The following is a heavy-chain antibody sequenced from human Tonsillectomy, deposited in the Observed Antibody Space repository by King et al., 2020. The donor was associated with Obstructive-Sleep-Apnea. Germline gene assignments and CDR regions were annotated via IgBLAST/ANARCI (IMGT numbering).Heavy chain of an antibody. CDR3: AREDADCSSANCQNYFHGMDV. Sequence: VQLVQSGAEVKKPGSSVKVSCKASGGTFSSYAFIWVRQAPGQGLEWMGRTIPSLDIAIYAQKFQGRVTITADKSTSTAYMELSSLRSEDTAVYYCAREDADCSSANCQNYFHGMDVWGQGTTVTVSS. V-gene: IGHV1-69*04. CDR1: GGTFSSYA. D-gene: IGHD2-2*01. J-gene: IGHJ6*02. CDR2: TIPSLDIA.